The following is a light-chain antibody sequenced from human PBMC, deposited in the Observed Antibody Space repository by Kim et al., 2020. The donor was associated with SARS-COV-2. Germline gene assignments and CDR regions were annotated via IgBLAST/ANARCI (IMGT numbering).Light chain of an antibody. Sequence: GDRVAITCRASQSISIWLAWYQQKPGKAPNLLIYDASNLESGVPSRFSGSGSGTEFTLTIISLQPDDFATYYCQEYKSNSWTFGQGTKVEIK. J-gene: IGKJ1*01. V-gene: IGKV1-5*01. CDR2: DAS. CDR3: QEYKSNSWT. CDR1: QSISIW.